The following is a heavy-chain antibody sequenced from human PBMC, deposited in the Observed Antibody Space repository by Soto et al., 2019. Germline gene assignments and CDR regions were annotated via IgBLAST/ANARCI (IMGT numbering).Heavy chain of an antibody. CDR1: GFTFSSYG. CDR3: ANISPPFDY. Sequence: VGSLRLSCAASGFTFSSYGMHWVRQAPGKGLEWVAVISYDGSNKYYADSVKGRFTISRDNSKNTLYLQMNSLRAEDTAVYYCANISPPFDYWGQGTLVTVSS. J-gene: IGHJ4*02. V-gene: IGHV3-30*18. CDR2: ISYDGSNK.